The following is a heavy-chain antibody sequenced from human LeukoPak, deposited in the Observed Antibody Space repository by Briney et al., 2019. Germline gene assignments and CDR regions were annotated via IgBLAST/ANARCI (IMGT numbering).Heavy chain of an antibody. Sequence: GSLRLSCAASGFSFSTYSMHWVRQAPGKGLEWVSSISDSSTYIYYADSVKGRFTISRDNANSSLYLQMNSLRAEDTAVYYCARDPQYFFDSSGFDYWGQGILVTVSS. V-gene: IGHV3-21*01. CDR2: ISDSSTYI. J-gene: IGHJ4*02. D-gene: IGHD3-22*01. CDR3: ARDPQYFFDSSGFDY. CDR1: GFSFSTYS.